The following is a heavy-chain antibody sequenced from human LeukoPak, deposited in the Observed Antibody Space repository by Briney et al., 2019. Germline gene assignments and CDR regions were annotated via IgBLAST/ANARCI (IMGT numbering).Heavy chain of an antibody. V-gene: IGHV1-3*01. J-gene: IGHJ4*02. CDR3: ARGYCSSPSCQYYLEY. Sequence: ASVKDSCKASGYTYTRYLRHGVRQAPGQKLDWMGGINAGNGNKQFSQSFQGRVNFTRDTPASTAYMDVRSLRSEDRAVYYCARGYCSSPSCQYYLEYWGQGTLVTVSS. CDR1: GYTYTRYL. CDR2: INAGNGNK. D-gene: IGHD2-2*01.